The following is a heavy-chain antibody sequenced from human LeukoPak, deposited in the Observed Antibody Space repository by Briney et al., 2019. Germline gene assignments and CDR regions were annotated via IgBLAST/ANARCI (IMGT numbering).Heavy chain of an antibody. CDR1: GSTVSSNY. CDR2: IFSGGST. CDR3: ARGGESSGYYYADY. Sequence: PGGSLRLSCAVSGSTVSSNYMSWVRQAPGKGLEWVSVIFSGGSTYYADSVKGRFTISRDDSKNTVYLQMNSLRAEDTSVYFCARGGESSGYYYADYWGQGTLVTVSS. J-gene: IGHJ4*02. D-gene: IGHD3-22*01. V-gene: IGHV3-66*01.